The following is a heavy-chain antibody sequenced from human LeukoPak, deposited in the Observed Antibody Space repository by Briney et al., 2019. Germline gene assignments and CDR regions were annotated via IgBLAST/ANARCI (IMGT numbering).Heavy chain of an antibody. D-gene: IGHD6-13*01. J-gene: IGHJ4*02. Sequence: GGSLRLSCTASGFLFRNYAMSWVRQAPGKGLEWVSTITHSGAGTYYTDSVEGRFTISRDNSRNTLSLQMNSLRAEDTAVYYCANFRGYSSSWYYFDYWGQGTLVTVSS. CDR1: GFLFRNYA. CDR2: ITHSGAGT. V-gene: IGHV3-23*01. CDR3: ANFRGYSSSWYYFDY.